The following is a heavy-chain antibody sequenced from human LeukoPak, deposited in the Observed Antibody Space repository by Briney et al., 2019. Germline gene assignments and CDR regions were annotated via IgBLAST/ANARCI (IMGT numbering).Heavy chain of an antibody. D-gene: IGHD6-13*01. Sequence: GGSLRLSCAASGFTVSSNYMSWVRQAPGKGLEWVSVIYSGGSTYYADSVKGRFTISRDNSKNTLYLQMNSLRAEDTAVYYCARVIPRIAAAGHDAFDIWGQGTMVTVSS. V-gene: IGHV3-53*01. CDR3: ARVIPRIAAAGHDAFDI. J-gene: IGHJ3*02. CDR2: IYSGGST. CDR1: GFTVSSNY.